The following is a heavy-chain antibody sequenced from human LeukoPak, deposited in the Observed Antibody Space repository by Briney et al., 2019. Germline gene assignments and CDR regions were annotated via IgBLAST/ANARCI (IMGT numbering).Heavy chain of an antibody. CDR2: ISAYNGNT. J-gene: IGHJ5*02. D-gene: IGHD1/OR15-1a*01. CDR3: ARVLNTNWFDP. V-gene: IGHV1-18*01. CDR1: GYTFTSYG. Sequence: VASVKVSCKASGYTFTSYGISWVRQAPGQGLEWMGWISAYNGNTNYAQKLQGRVTMTTDTSTSTACMELRSLRSDDTAVYYCARVLNTNWFDPWGQGTLVTVSS.